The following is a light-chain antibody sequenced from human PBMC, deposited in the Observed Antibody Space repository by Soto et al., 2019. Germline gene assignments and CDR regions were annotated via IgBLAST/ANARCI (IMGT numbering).Light chain of an antibody. CDR3: SSYTSSSTLYV. CDR1: SSDIGGYNY. J-gene: IGLJ1*01. Sequence: QSVRSKPASVSGSPGQSITISGAGTSSDIGGYNYVSWYQQHPGKAPKVMIYEVSNRPSGVSNRFSGSKSGNTASLTISGLQAEDAADYYCSSYTSSSTLYVFGSGTKVTVL. CDR2: EVS. V-gene: IGLV2-14*01.